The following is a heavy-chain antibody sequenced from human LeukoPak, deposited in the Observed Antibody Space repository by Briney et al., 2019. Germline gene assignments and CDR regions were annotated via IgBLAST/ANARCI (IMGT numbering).Heavy chain of an antibody. J-gene: IGHJ5*02. V-gene: IGHV4-59*08. Sequence: SETLSLTCTVSGGSISSYYWSWLRQPPGKGLEWIGYIYYSGSTNYNPSLKSRVTISVDTSKNQFSLKLSSVTAADTAVYYCARRSIAAAGNWFDPWGQGTLVTVSS. CDR1: GGSISSYY. CDR3: ARRSIAAAGNWFDP. D-gene: IGHD6-13*01. CDR2: IYYSGST.